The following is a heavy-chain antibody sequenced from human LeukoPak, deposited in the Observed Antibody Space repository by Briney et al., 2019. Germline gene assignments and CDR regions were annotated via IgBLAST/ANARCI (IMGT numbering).Heavy chain of an antibody. CDR2: INNSGRTI. Sequence: PGGSLRLSCAASGFTFANHAMNWVRRAPGKGLEWIAYINNSGRTIYYADSMKGRLAISRDNAKSSLYLQVNSLRSEDTAIYYCARDLDWSFDYWGQGIQVTDSS. V-gene: IGHV3-48*03. CDR3: ARDLDWSFDY. J-gene: IGHJ4*02. D-gene: IGHD3-9*01. CDR1: GFTFANHA.